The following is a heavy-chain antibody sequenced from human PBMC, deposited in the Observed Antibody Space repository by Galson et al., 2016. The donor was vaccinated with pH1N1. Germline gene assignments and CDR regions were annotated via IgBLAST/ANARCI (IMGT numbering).Heavy chain of an antibody. J-gene: IGHJ5*02. CDR3: ARESSEWLIISGHRVELNWFDP. V-gene: IGHV4-4*07. Sequence: ETLSLTCSVSGASMKSYYWSWLRHPAEKTLEWIGRVHMTGGITYNPSLKSRVTISIDTSKNQFSLKMASVTAADTAVYLCARESSEWLIISGHRVELNWFDPWGQGTLVTVSS. CDR2: VHMTGGI. CDR1: GASMKSYY. D-gene: IGHD3-3*01.